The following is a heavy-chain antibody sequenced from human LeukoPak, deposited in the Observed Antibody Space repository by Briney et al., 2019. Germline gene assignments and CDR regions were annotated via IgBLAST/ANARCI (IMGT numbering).Heavy chain of an antibody. CDR3: ARAAGLHVQVDY. V-gene: IGHV1-69*05. CDR2: IIPIFGTA. Sequence: ASVKVSCKASGGTFSSYAISWVRQAPGQGLEWMGGIIPIFGTANYAQKFQGRVTITTDESTSTAYMELSSLRSDDTAVYYCARAAGLHVQVDYWGQGTLVTVSS. J-gene: IGHJ4*02. D-gene: IGHD5-24*01. CDR1: GGTFSSYA.